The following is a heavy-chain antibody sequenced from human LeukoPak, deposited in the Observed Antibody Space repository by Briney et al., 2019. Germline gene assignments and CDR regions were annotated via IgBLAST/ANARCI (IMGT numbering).Heavy chain of an antibody. J-gene: IGHJ5*02. Sequence: ASVKVSCKASGGTFSSYAISWVRQAPGQGLEWMGGISAYNGNTNYAQKLQYRVTMTTDTSTSTAYMELRSLRSDDTAVYYCARDRRRYSSSWYTHRANWFDPWGQGTLVTVSS. CDR2: ISAYNGNT. CDR3: ARDRRRYSSSWYTHRANWFDP. CDR1: GGTFSSYA. D-gene: IGHD6-13*01. V-gene: IGHV1-18*01.